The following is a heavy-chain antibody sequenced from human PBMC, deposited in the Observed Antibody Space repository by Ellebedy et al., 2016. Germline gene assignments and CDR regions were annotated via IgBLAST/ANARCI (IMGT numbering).Heavy chain of an antibody. Sequence: GESLKISXAASGFTRATYSMTWVRQAPGKGLEWVASISSTSSNIYYADSVGGRFTISRDNARHSLYLQMTSLRPEDTALYFCAYRGLDYWGQGIQVIVSS. CDR1: GFTRATYS. V-gene: IGHV3-21*01. CDR3: AYRGLDY. D-gene: IGHD1-14*01. J-gene: IGHJ4*02. CDR2: ISSTSSNI.